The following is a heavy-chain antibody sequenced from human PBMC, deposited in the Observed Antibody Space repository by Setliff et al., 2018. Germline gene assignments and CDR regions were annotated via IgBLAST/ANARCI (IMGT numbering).Heavy chain of an antibody. D-gene: IGHD3-22*01. CDR1: GGSISTYY. Sequence: SETLSLTCTVSGGSISTYYWSWIRQPPGKGLEWIGYVYYSGIANYSPSLKSRLTMSVDTSKNHVSLKLSSVTAADTAVYYCARAHTWSLPNDNSGYPGWFDPWGQGTLVTVSS. CDR3: ARAHTWSLPNDNSGYPGWFDP. CDR2: VYYSGIA. J-gene: IGHJ5*02. V-gene: IGHV4-59*08.